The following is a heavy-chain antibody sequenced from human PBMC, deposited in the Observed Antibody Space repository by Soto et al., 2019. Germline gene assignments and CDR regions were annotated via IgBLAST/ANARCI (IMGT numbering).Heavy chain of an antibody. D-gene: IGHD6-19*01. Sequence: WVGQAPGQGLEWMGWINPNSGGTNYAQKFQGRVTMTRDTSISTAYMELSRLRSDDTAVYYCARTTYSSGWSEDFDYWGQGNLVTVSS. CDR3: ARTTYSSGWSEDFDY. CDR2: INPNSGGT. J-gene: IGHJ4*02. V-gene: IGHV1-2*02.